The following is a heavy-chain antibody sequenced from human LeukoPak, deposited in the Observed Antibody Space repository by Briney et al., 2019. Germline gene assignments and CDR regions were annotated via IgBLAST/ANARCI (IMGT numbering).Heavy chain of an antibody. D-gene: IGHD6-13*01. CDR3: ARGGGTRYSSSWFDY. Sequence: GRSLRLSCAASGFTFSSYAMHWVRQAPGKGLEWVAVISYDGSNKYYADSVKGRFTISRDNSKNTLYLQMNSLRAEDTAVYYCARGGGTRYSSSWFDYWGQGTLVTVSS. V-gene: IGHV3-30-3*01. CDR1: GFTFSSYA. J-gene: IGHJ4*02. CDR2: ISYDGSNK.